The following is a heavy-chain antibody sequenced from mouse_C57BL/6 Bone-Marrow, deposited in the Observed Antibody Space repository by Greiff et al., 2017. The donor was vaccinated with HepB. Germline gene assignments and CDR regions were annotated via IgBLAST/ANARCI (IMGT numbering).Heavy chain of an antibody. CDR3: ARGDFVITTVVFDY. Sequence: VQLKESGAELVKPGASVKLSCTASGFNIKDYYMHWVKQRTEQGLERIGRIYPEDGETKYAPKFQCKATITADPASNTADLQLSSLTSEDTAGYYCARGDFVITTVVFDYWGQGTTLTVSS. CDR1: GFNIKDYY. CDR2: IYPEDGET. J-gene: IGHJ2*01. V-gene: IGHV14-2*01. D-gene: IGHD1-1*01.